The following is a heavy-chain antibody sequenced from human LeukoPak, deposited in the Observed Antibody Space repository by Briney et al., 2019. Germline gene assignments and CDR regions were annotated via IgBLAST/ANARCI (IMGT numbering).Heavy chain of an antibody. Sequence: ASVKVSCKASGYTFTSYGISWVRQAPGQGLEWMGWISAYNGNTNYAQKLQGRVTMTTDTSTSTAYMELRSLRSDDTAVYYCARATPGDYIRTSFDYWGQGTLVTVSS. CDR2: ISAYNGNT. J-gene: IGHJ4*02. CDR3: ARATPGDYIRTSFDY. V-gene: IGHV1-18*01. CDR1: GYTFTSYG. D-gene: IGHD4-17*01.